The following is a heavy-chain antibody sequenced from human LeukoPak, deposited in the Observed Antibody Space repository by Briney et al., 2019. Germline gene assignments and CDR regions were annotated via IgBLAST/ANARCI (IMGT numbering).Heavy chain of an antibody. V-gene: IGHV3-21*01. CDR3: ARDMYYYGSGRPHWFDP. CDR2: ISSSSSYI. CDR1: GFTFSSYS. J-gene: IGHJ5*02. D-gene: IGHD3-10*01. Sequence: PGGSLRLSCAASGFTFSSYSMNWVRQAPGKGLEWVSSISSSSSYIYYADSVKGRFTISRDNAKNSLYLQMNGLRAEDTAVHYCARDMYYYGSGRPHWFDPWGQGTLVTVSS.